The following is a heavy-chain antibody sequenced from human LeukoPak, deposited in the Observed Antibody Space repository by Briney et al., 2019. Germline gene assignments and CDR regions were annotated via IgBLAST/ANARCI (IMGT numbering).Heavy chain of an antibody. Sequence: ASVKVSCKASGFTFTGYYMHWVRQAPGQGLEWMGWINPNSGGTNYAQKFQGRVTMTRDTSISTAYMELSRLRSDDTAVYYCARGTTVVTIWFDPWGQGTLVTVSS. D-gene: IGHD4-23*01. CDR1: GFTFTGYY. J-gene: IGHJ5*02. CDR3: ARGTTVVTIWFDP. CDR2: INPNSGGT. V-gene: IGHV1-2*02.